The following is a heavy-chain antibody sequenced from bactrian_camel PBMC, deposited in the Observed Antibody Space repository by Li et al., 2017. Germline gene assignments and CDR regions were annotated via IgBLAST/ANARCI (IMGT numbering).Heavy chain of an antibody. CDR2: LATNGGT. Sequence: VQLVESGRGLVQPGGSLRLSCSASGYTISSGYMGWFRQAPGKEREGVAYLATNGGTDYTYAVAGRFTITRDKARDLVYLQMNGLQPEDTGMYYCAADQLYGTCRDVLDFPARGQGTQVTV. D-gene: IGHD7*01. J-gene: IGHJ4*01. CDR3: AADQLYGTCRDVLDFPA. V-gene: IGHV3S10*01. CDR1: GYTISSGY.